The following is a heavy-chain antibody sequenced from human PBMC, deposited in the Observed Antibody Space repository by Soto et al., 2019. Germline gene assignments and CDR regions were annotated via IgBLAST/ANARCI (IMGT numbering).Heavy chain of an antibody. CDR1: GYTFTSYY. CDR3: ATVGYSYGYPHYYYYYGMDV. CDR2: INPSGGST. Sequence: ASVKVSCKASGYTFTSYYMHWVRQAPGQGLEWMGIINPSGGSTSYAQKFQGRVTMTRGTSTSTAYMELSSLRSEDTAVYYCATVGYSYGYPHYYYYYGMDVWGQGTTVTVSS. D-gene: IGHD5-18*01. J-gene: IGHJ6*02. V-gene: IGHV1-46*01.